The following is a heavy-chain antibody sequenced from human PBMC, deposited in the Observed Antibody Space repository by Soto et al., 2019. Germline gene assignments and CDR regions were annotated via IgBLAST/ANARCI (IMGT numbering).Heavy chain of an antibody. CDR3: ATRIMTTGQTGPFDY. V-gene: IGHV3-23*01. J-gene: IGHJ4*02. D-gene: IGHD3-9*01. CDR1: GSTFSSYG. CDR2: ITGSGGST. Sequence: EVLLLESGGGLVQPGGSWRFSLLPPGSTFSSYGMSGVRQAPGMGLDWVSSITGSGGSTYYTDSVKGRFTISRDNSKNTLYLQMSSLRAEDTAVYYCATRIMTTGQTGPFDYWGQGTLVTVSS.